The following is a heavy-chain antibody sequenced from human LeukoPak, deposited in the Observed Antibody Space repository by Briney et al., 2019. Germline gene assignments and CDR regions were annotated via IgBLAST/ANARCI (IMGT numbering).Heavy chain of an antibody. J-gene: IGHJ5*02. CDR2: IYYSGST. Sequence: SETLPLTCTVSGGSISSYYWSWIRQPPGKGLEWIGYIYYSGSTNYNPSLKSRVTISVDTSKNQFSLKLSSVTAADTAVYYCARSRSSSWSYNWFDPWGQGTLVTVSS. CDR1: GGSISSYY. V-gene: IGHV4-59*01. CDR3: ARSRSSSWSYNWFDP. D-gene: IGHD6-13*01.